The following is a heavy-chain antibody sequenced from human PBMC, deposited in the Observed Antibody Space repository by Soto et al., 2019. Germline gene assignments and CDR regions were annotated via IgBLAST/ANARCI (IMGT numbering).Heavy chain of an antibody. D-gene: IGHD3-22*01. J-gene: IGHJ4*02. V-gene: IGHV4-61*01. CDR3: ARDSSGRHDY. Sequence: SETLSLTCSVSGGSVRIGSYYWTWIRQPPGKGLEWIGYIYQSGTTNYNASLKSRVTISIDTSKNQFFLKLNSVTAADTAVYYCARDSSGRHDYWGQRTLATVSS. CDR1: GGSVRIGSYY. CDR2: IYQSGTT.